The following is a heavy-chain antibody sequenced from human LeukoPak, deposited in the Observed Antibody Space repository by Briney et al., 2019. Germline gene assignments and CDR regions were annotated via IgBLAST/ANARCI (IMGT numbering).Heavy chain of an antibody. J-gene: IGHJ4*02. D-gene: IGHD3-3*01. CDR3: TRVNYDFWSGYFENDF. CDR2: IKSKAYGGTT. Sequence: GRSLRLSCTSSGFTFGDYAMTWVRQAPGKGLEWVGLIKSKAYGGTTEYAASVKGRFTISRDDSKGLAFLLMTSLKTEDTAVYYCTRVNYDFWSGYFENDFWGQGTLVTLSS. CDR1: GFTFGDYA. V-gene: IGHV3-49*04.